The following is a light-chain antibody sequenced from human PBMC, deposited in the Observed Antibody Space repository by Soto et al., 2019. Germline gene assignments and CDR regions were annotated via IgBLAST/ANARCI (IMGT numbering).Light chain of an antibody. J-gene: IGKJ1*01. V-gene: IGKV3-15*01. Sequence: EIVMTQSPATLSVSPGERATLSCRAGQSVSGNLAWYQQKPGQAPRLLIYGASTRATGIPARFSGSGSGTEFTLTISSLQSEDVAVYYCHQYNNCPPRTFGQGTKVEIK. CDR3: HQYNNCPPRT. CDR1: QSVSGN. CDR2: GAS.